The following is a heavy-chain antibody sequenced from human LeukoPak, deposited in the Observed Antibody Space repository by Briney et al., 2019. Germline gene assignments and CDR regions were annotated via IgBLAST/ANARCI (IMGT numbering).Heavy chain of an antibody. Sequence: SETLSLTCTVSGGSTSSYYWSWIRQPPGKGLEWIGYIYYSGSTNYNPSLKSRVTISVDTSKNQFSLKLSSVTAADTAVYYCARHLRGYSYGSNFDYWGQGTLVTVSS. CDR1: GGSTSSYY. D-gene: IGHD5-18*01. CDR3: ARHLRGYSYGSNFDY. CDR2: IYYSGST. J-gene: IGHJ4*02. V-gene: IGHV4-59*08.